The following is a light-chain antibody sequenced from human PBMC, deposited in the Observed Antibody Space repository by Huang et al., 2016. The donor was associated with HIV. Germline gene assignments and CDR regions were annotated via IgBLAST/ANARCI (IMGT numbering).Light chain of an antibody. CDR1: RNVSSN. V-gene: IGKV3-15*01. CDR3: QQYDKWPRT. J-gene: IGKJ1*01. CDR2: GAS. Sequence: EKLTTQSPATLSVSPGQGAALSCRASRNVSSNLAWYQQKPGQSPRLLIYGASTRATGIPARFTGSGSGTEFTLTINSLQSEDFAIYYCQQYDKWPRTFGQGTKVEI.